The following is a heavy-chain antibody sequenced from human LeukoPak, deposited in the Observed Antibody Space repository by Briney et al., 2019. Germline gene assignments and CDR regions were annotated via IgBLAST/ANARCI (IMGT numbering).Heavy chain of an antibody. Sequence: SETLSLTCAVYGGSISGYYWSWIRQPPGKGLEWVGEIHYTGGTSYNPSLESRATISIDTSKNQLSLKLSSVTAADTAVYYCARGNILSGYCFDFWGQGALVTVSS. D-gene: IGHD3-9*01. CDR3: ARGNILSGYCFDF. J-gene: IGHJ4*02. CDR1: GGSISGYY. V-gene: IGHV4-34*01. CDR2: IHYTGGT.